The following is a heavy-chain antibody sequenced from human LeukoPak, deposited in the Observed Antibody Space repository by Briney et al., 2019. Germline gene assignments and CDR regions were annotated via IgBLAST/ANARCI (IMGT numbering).Heavy chain of an antibody. V-gene: IGHV3-21*01. D-gene: IGHD6-13*01. CDR2: ISSSSSYI. J-gene: IGHJ4*02. CDR1: GFTFSSYS. Sequence: GGSLRLSCAASGFTFSSYSMNWVRQAPGKGLEWVSSISSSSSYIYYADSVKGRFTISRDNAKNSLYLQMNSLRAEDTAVYYCARDHVSSSWYVKYYFDYWGQGTLVTVSS. CDR3: ARDHVSSSWYVKYYFDY.